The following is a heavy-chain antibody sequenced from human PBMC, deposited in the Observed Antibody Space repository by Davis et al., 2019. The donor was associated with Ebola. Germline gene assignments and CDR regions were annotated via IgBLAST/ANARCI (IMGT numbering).Heavy chain of an antibody. CDR1: GFTFNTFS. J-gene: IGHJ3*02. D-gene: IGHD1-26*01. Sequence: PGGSLRLSCAASGFTFNTFSMTWVRQAPGKGLEWVSYITSSSHTIYYADSVKGRFTISRDNSKNTLYLQMNGLRVEDTAIYYCAKDTSNIWFDIWGQGTMVTVSS. CDR2: ITSSSHTI. V-gene: IGHV3-48*01. CDR3: AKDTSNIWFDI.